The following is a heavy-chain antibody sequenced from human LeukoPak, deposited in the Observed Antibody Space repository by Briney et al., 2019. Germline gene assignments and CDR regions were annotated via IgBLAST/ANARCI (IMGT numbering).Heavy chain of an antibody. CDR3: ARGLRRDGYNYVY. Sequence: ASVKVSCKASGYTFNNYAINWVRQATGQGLEWMGWMNPNSGNTGYAQKFQGRVTMTRNTSISTAYMELSSLRSEDTAVYYCARGLRRDGYNYVYWGQGTLVTVSS. CDR2: MNPNSGNT. V-gene: IGHV1-8*02. D-gene: IGHD5-24*01. J-gene: IGHJ4*02. CDR1: GYTFNNYA.